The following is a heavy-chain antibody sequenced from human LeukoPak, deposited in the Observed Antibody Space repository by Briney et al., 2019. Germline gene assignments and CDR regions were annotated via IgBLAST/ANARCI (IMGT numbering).Heavy chain of an antibody. CDR1: GGTLSRYA. J-gene: IGHJ4*02. D-gene: IGHD2-15*01. CDR3: AREEVVVVAATVGHYFDY. CDR2: IIPIFGIA. Sequence: SVKVSCKASGGTLSRYAIRWVRQAPGQGLEWMGGIIPIFGIANYAQKYEGRVTITADKSTSAAYMELSSLRSEDTAVYYCAREEVVVVAATVGHYFDYWGQGTLVSVS. V-gene: IGHV1-69*17.